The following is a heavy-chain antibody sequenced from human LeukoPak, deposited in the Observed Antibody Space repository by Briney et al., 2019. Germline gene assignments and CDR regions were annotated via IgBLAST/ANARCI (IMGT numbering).Heavy chain of an antibody. CDR3: ASSHTAMPYFDY. Sequence: ASVKVSCKASGGTFSSCTISWVRQAPGQGLEWMGRIIPILGIANYAQKFQGRVTITADKSTSTAYMELSSLRSEDTAVYYCASSHTAMPYFDYWGQGTLVTVSS. CDR2: IIPILGIA. CDR1: GGTFSSCT. D-gene: IGHD5-18*01. J-gene: IGHJ4*02. V-gene: IGHV1-69*02.